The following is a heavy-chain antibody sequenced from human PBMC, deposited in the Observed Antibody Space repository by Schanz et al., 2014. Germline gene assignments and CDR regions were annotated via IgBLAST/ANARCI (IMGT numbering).Heavy chain of an antibody. Sequence: EVQLVESGGGLVQPGGSLRLSCTASGFTFSYYSMNWVRQAPGKGLEWVSYISSSSSTKSYADSVRGRFTISRDNAKNSLYLQMNSLRDEDAAVYYCARGGGAAASTWGQGTLVTVSS. CDR1: GFTFSYYS. J-gene: IGHJ5*02. V-gene: IGHV3-48*02. D-gene: IGHD6-13*01. CDR2: ISSSSSTK. CDR3: ARGGGAAAST.